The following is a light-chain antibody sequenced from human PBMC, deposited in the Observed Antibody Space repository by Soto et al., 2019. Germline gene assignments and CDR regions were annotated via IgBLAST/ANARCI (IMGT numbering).Light chain of an antibody. J-gene: IGKJ3*01. V-gene: IGKV3-20*01. Sequence: EIVLTQSPGTLSLSPGERAILSCRASETIRSNYLAWYQQKPGQAPRLLIYDASSRATGIPDRFSGSGSGTDFPLTISRLEPEDFAVYYCQQYGPSPTFGPGTKVDI. CDR2: DAS. CDR1: ETIRSNY. CDR3: QQYGPSPT.